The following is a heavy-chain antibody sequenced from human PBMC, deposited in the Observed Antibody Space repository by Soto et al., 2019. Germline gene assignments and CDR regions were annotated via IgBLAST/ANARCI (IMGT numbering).Heavy chain of an antibody. CDR3: AREGDRCGSVGYFYL. Sequence: QVQLVESGGGVVQPGRSLRLSCAASGFTFSSYGMHWVRQAPGKGLEWVAVIWYDGSNKYYADSVKGRFTISRDNSKNTMYPEMNRLGAEDTAVYFLAREGDRCGSVGYFYLWGQGTLVTVSS. CDR1: GFTFSSYG. V-gene: IGHV3-33*01. J-gene: IGHJ4*02. CDR2: IWYDGSNK. D-gene: IGHD6-19*01.